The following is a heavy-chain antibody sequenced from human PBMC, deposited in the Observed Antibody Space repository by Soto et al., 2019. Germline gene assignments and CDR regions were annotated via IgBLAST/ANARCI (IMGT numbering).Heavy chain of an antibody. V-gene: IGHV3-7*01. CDR1: GFTFSSYW. D-gene: IGHD5-12*01. Sequence: PGGSLRLSCAASGFTFSSYWMHWVRQAPGKGLEWVANMNKDGSKTYYVDSVRGRFTISRDNAKNSLYLQMNSLRAEDTAVYYCARDRWGDYDFWGQGTLVTVSS. CDR2: MNKDGSKT. CDR3: ARDRWGDYDF. J-gene: IGHJ4*02.